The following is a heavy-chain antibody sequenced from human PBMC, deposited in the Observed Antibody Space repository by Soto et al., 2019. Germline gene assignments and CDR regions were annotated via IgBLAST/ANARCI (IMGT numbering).Heavy chain of an antibody. V-gene: IGHV4-59*01. J-gene: IGHJ6*02. CDR3: ARARITMVREVIKYNMDV. D-gene: IGHD3-10*01. CDR1: GGSISTYY. CDR2: IYNSGST. Sequence: SETLSLTCTVSGGSISTYYWSWTRRPPGKGLEWIGYIYNSGSTHSSPSLQSRVTISVDTSKNQFSLKLSSVTAADTAIYYCARARITMVREVIKYNMDVWGQGTTVTVSS.